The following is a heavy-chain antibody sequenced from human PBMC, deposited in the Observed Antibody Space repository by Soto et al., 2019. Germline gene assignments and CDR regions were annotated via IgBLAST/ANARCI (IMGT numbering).Heavy chain of an antibody. CDR2: IRSKANSYAT. V-gene: IGHV3-73*01. CDR3: TLFGEFSYYFDY. D-gene: IGHD3-10*02. Sequence: SGGSLRLSCAASGFTFSGSAMHWVRQASGKGLEWVGRIRSKANSYATAYAASVKGRFTISRDDSKNTAYLQMNSLKTEDTAVYYCTLFGEFSYYFDYWGQGTLVTVSS. J-gene: IGHJ4*02. CDR1: GFTFSGSA.